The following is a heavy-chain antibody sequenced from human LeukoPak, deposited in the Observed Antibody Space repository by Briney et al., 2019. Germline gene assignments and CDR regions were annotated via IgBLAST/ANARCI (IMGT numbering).Heavy chain of an antibody. CDR2: INPSGGST. CDR3: ARAAYFNSPYYYDSSGSRFDP. CDR1: GYTFTSYY. D-gene: IGHD3-22*01. Sequence: ASVKVSCKASGYTFTSYYMHWVRQAPGQGLEWMGIINPSGGSTSYAQKFQGRVTMTRDTSTSTVYMELSSLRSKDTAVYYCARAAYFNSPYYYDSSGSRFDPWGQGTLVTVSS. J-gene: IGHJ5*02. V-gene: IGHV1-46*01.